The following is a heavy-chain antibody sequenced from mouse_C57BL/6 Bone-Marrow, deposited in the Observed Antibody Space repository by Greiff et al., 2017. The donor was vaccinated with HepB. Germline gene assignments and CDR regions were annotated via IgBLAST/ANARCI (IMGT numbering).Heavy chain of an antibody. Sequence: QVQLQQPGAELLRPGTSVKLSCKASGYTFTSYWMHWVKQRPGQGLEWIGVIDPSDSYTNYNQKFKGKATLTVDTSSSTAYMQLSSLTSEDSAVYYCARPLRYYGSSGYYFDYWGQGTTLTVSS. CDR1: GYTFTSYW. CDR2: IDPSDSYT. J-gene: IGHJ2*01. CDR3: ARPLRYYGSSGYYFDY. D-gene: IGHD1-1*01. V-gene: IGHV1-59*01.